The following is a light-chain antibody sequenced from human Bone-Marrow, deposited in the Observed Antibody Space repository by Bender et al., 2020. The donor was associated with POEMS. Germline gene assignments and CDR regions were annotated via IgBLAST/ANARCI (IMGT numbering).Light chain of an antibody. CDR2: AVS. CDR3: CAYAGSSSYV. CDR1: SSDVGSYNL. V-gene: IGLV2-23*02. Sequence: QSALTQPASMSGSPGQSITISCTGTSSDVGSYNLVSWYQQHPGKAPKLMIYAVSTRPSGVSTRFSGSKSGNTASLTISGLQTEDEAEYYCCAYAGSSSYVFGTGTKVTVL. J-gene: IGLJ1*01.